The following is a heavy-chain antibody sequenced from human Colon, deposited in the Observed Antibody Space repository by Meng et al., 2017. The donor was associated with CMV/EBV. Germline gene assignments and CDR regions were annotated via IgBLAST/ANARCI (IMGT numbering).Heavy chain of an antibody. CDR2: VNPNNGDT. D-gene: IGHD3-10*01. CDR1: GYNFRDFW. CDR3: SLLTMVRGVNPD. J-gene: IGHJ4*02. Sequence: CRASGYNFRDFWIHWVRQAHGQGLEWLGRVNPNNGDTNYAQKFQDRVTLTTDASITTAYMELSGLKSDDTALYSCSLLTMVRGVNPDWGQGTLVTVSS. V-gene: IGHV1-2*06.